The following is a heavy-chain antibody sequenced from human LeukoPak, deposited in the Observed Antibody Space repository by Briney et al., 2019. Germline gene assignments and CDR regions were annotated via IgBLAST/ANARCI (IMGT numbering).Heavy chain of an antibody. CDR1: GFTFSSYA. Sequence: PGGSLRLSCAASGFTFSSYAMSWVRQAPGKGLEWVSAISGSGGSTYYADSVKGRFTISRDNSKNTLYLQMNSLRAEDTAVYYCARDPSPGITIFGVVPSAFDIWGQGTMVTVSS. D-gene: IGHD3-3*01. J-gene: IGHJ3*02. V-gene: IGHV3-23*01. CDR2: ISGSGGST. CDR3: ARDPSPGITIFGVVPSAFDI.